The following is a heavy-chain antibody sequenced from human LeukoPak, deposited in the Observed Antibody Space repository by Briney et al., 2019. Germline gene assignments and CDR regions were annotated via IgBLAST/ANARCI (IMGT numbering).Heavy chain of an antibody. CDR1: GLTFSSYS. J-gene: IGHJ4*02. Sequence: PGGSLRLSCAASGLTFSSYSMNWVRQAPGQGLEWVAGIAGGDDRFYADSVKGRFSISRDNSKNTVDLQMNSLRVEDTAVYYCAKDYVSGDGYWDFVYWGQGTLVTVSS. CDR2: IAGGDDR. CDR3: AKDYVSGDGYWDFVY. D-gene: IGHD5-24*01. V-gene: IGHV3-23*01.